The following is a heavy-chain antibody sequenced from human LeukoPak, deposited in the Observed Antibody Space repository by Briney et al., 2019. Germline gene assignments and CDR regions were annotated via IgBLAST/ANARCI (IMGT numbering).Heavy chain of an antibody. CDR2: INHSGST. V-gene: IGHV4-34*01. Sequence: PSETLSLTCTVSGGSISSYYWTWIRQPPGKGLEWIGEINHSGSTNYNPSLKSRVTISVDTSKNQFSLKLSSVTAADTAVYYCASTKGGELLFYYYYGMDVWGQGTTVTVSS. CDR1: GGSISSYY. J-gene: IGHJ6*02. CDR3: ASTKGGELLFYYYYGMDV. D-gene: IGHD3-10*01.